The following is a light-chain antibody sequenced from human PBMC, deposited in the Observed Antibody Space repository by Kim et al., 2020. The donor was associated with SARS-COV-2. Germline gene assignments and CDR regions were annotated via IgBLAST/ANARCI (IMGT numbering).Light chain of an antibody. CDR3: QQYNNWPT. J-gene: IGKJ1*01. CDR1: QIVSTN. CDR2: GAS. Sequence: SVSPGERATLSCRASQIVSTNVAWFQQKSGQAPRLVIYGASTRATGIPARCTGSGSGTEFTLTISSLQSEDFAVYHCQQYNNWPTFGQGTKVDIK. V-gene: IGKV3-15*01.